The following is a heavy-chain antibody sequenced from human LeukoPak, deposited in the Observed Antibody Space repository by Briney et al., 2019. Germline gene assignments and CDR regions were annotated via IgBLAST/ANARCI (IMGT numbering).Heavy chain of an antibody. CDR1: GYTFISYY. CDR2: IYPTGGST. V-gene: IGHV1-46*01. D-gene: IGHD3-22*01. J-gene: IGHJ3*02. CDR3: ARRKTLYYYDSSGYYWAFDI. Sequence: GASVKVSCKASGYTFISYYVHWLRQAPGQGLEWMGMIYPTGGSTSYAQKFQGRVTMTRDTSTSTVYMELSSLRSEDTAVYYCARRKTLYYYDSSGYYWAFDIWGQGTMVTVSS.